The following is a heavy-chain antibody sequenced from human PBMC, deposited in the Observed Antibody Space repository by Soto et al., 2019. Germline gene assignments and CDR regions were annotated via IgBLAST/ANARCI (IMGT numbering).Heavy chain of an antibody. V-gene: IGHV4-59*01. CDR1: GGSISSYY. J-gene: IGHJ6*04. D-gene: IGHD6-13*01. CDR2: IYYSGST. CDR3: ARDHPHERVLDV. Sequence: PSETLSLTCTVSGGSISSYYWSWIRQPPGKGLEWIGYIYYSGSTNYNPSLKSRVTISVDTSKNQFSLKLSSVTAADTAVYYCARDHPHERVLDVWGKGTTVTVSS.